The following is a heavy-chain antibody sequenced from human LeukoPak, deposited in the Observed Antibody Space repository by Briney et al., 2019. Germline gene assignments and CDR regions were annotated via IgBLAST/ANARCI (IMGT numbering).Heavy chain of an antibody. Sequence: ASVRVSCTASGYTFTSNYIHWVRQAPGQGLEWMGMIYPRDGSTSYAQKFQGRVTVTRDTSTSTVHMELSGLRSEDTAVYYCARDQEGFDYWGQGTLVTVSS. V-gene: IGHV1-46*01. CDR2: IYPRDGST. J-gene: IGHJ4*02. CDR1: GYTFTSNY. CDR3: ARDQEGFDY.